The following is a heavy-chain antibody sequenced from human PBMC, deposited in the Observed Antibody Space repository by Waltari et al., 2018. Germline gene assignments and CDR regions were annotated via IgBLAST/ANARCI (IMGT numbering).Heavy chain of an antibody. CDR2: ISDDGSST. J-gene: IGHJ3*02. D-gene: IGHD3-3*02. CDR1: GFTFSHYG. V-gene: IGHV3-30*03. Sequence: QVQLVESGGGVVQPGRSLRLSCAASGFTFSHYGMHWVRQAPGKGLECVAVISDDGSSTYYGDSVKGRFTLSRDNSRNTLNLQMNRLRTEDTAMYYCVSYPIFQGAVDAFDIWGQGTMVTVSS. CDR3: VSYPIFQGAVDAFDI.